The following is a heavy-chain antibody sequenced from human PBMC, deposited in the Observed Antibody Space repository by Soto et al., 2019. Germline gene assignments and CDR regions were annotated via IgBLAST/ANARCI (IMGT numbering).Heavy chain of an antibody. CDR2: IHGSGST. CDR1: GASIGGHY. V-gene: IGHV4-59*11. CDR3: ARGFYDSDGHSAPFDS. Sequence: PSETLSLTCSVSGASIGGHYWSWMRQSPGKGLEWIGYIHGSGSTNYNPSFKTRVSMSVDTSNNQISLTMNPVTAADTAVYHCARGFYDSDGHSAPFDSWGRGTLVTVSS. J-gene: IGHJ4*02. D-gene: IGHD3-22*01.